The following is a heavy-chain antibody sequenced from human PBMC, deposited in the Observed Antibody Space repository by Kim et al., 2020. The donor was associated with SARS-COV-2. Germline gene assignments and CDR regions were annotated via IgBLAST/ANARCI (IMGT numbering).Heavy chain of an antibody. CDR3: ARDTKIAVAGSTWYNWFDP. V-gene: IGHV3-74*01. CDR1: GFTFSSYW. J-gene: IGHJ5*02. CDR2: INSDGSST. Sequence: GGSLRLSCAASGFTFSSYWMHWVRQAPGKGLVWVSRINSDGSSTSYADSVKGRFTISRDNAKNTLYLQMNSLRAEDTAVYYCARDTKIAVAGSTWYNWFDPWGQGTLVTVSS. D-gene: IGHD6-19*01.